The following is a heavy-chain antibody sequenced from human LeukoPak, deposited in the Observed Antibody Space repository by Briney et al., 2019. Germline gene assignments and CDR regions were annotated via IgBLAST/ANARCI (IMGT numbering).Heavy chain of an antibody. CDR1: GFTFDDYA. V-gene: IGHV3-9*01. CDR3: AKDSLHGSGGY. CDR2: ISWNSGSI. Sequence: PGRSLRLSCAASGFTFDDYAMHWVRQAPGKGLEWVSGISWNSGSIGYADSVKGRFTISRDNAKNSLYLQMNSLRAEDTALYYCAKDSLHGSGGYWGQGTLITVSS. D-gene: IGHD3-10*01. J-gene: IGHJ4*02.